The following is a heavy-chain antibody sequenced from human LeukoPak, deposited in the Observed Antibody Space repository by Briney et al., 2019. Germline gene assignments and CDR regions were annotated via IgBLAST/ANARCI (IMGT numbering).Heavy chain of an antibody. D-gene: IGHD2-2*01. J-gene: IGHJ3*02. V-gene: IGHV3-53*01. CDR1: GFTVSSNY. Sequence: PGGSLRLSCAASGFTVSSNYMTWVRQAPGKGLEWVSVIYSGGSSYYADSVKGRFTISRDNSKNTLYLQMNSLRAEDTAVYYCARECSTTSCYSAFDIWGQGTMVTVSS. CDR3: ARECSTTSCYSAFDI. CDR2: IYSGGSS.